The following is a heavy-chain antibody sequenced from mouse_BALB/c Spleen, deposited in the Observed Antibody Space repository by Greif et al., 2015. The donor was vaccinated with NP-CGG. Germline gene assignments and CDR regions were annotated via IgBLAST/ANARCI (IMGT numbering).Heavy chain of an antibody. CDR2: INPSNGGT. D-gene: IGHD2-4*01. CDR3: TRSRDYDVPFAY. Sequence: VQLQQSGAELVKPGASVKLSCKASGYTFTSYYMYWVKQRPGQGLEWIGEINPSNGGTNFNEKFKSKATLTVDKSSSTAYMQLSSLTSEDSAVYYCTRSRDYDVPFAYWGQGTLVTVSA. V-gene: IGHV1S81*02. J-gene: IGHJ3*01. CDR1: GYTFTSYY.